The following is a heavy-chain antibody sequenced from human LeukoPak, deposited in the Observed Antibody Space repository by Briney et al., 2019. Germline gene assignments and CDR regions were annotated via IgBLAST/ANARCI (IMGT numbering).Heavy chain of an antibody. Sequence: SETLSLTCTVSGGSISSGGYYWSWIRQHPGKGLEWIGYIYYSGSTYYNPSLKSRVTISVDTSKNQFSLKLSSVTAADTAVYYCAGARLTSVVVPAAIYWFDPWGQGTLVTVSS. CDR3: AGARLTSVVVPAAIYWFDP. CDR2: IYYSGST. D-gene: IGHD2-2*01. CDR1: GGSISSGGYY. V-gene: IGHV4-31*03. J-gene: IGHJ5*02.